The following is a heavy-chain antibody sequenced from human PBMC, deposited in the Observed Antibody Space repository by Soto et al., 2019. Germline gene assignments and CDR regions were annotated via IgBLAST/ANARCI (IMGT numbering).Heavy chain of an antibody. D-gene: IGHD2-8*01. CDR3: ATCLGYCTNGWD. CDR1: GFTFSSYS. Sequence: EVQLVESGGGLVKPGGSLRLSCAASGFTFSSYSMNWVRQAPGKGLEWVSSISSSSSYIYYADSVKGRFTISRDNAKNSLYLQMNSLRAEDTAVYYCATCLGYCTNGWDWGQGTLVTVSS. V-gene: IGHV3-21*01. CDR2: ISSSSSYI. J-gene: IGHJ4*02.